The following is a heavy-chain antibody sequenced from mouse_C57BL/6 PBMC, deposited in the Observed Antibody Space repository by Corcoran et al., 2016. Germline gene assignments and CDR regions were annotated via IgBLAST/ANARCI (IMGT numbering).Heavy chain of an antibody. V-gene: IGHV9-3*01. CDR1: GYTFITYG. Sequence: QIQLVQSGPELKKPGETVKISCKASGYTFITYGMSWVKQAPGKGLKWMGWINTYSGVPTYADDFKGRFAFSLETSASTAYLQINNLKNEDTATYFCARWITTVVPYYFDYWGQGTTLTVSS. CDR2: INTYSGVP. J-gene: IGHJ2*01. D-gene: IGHD1-1*01. CDR3: ARWITTVVPYYFDY.